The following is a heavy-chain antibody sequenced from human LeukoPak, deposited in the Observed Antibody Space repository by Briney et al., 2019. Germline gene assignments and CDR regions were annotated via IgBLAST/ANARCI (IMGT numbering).Heavy chain of an antibody. CDR2: MNPNSGGT. CDR1: GYTFTGYY. CDR3: VRDRGGYCSRANCRAAWFDH. J-gene: IGHJ5*02. Sequence: ASVKVSCKASGYTFTGYYMHWVRQAPGQGLEWMGRMNPNSGGTDDAQKFQGRVTMTRDTSISTAYMELSRLTSDDTAVYYCVRDRGGYCSRANCRAAWFDHWGQGTLVTVSS. D-gene: IGHD2-2*01. V-gene: IGHV1-2*06.